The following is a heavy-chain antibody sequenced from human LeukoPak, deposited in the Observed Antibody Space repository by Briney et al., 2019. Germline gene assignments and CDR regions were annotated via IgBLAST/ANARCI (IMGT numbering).Heavy chain of an antibody. J-gene: IGHJ4*02. CDR3: AKDMGLLKYGDKLGF. CDR2: IIWNSGLI. Sequence: SLRLSCAASGFSFDEFAMHWVRQAPGKGLEWVAGIIWNSGLIGYADSVKGRFTISRDNARKSLYLQMNSLRLEDTALYYRAKDMGLLKYGDKLGFWGQGTLVTVSS. V-gene: IGHV3-9*01. D-gene: IGHD4-23*01. CDR1: GFSFDEFA.